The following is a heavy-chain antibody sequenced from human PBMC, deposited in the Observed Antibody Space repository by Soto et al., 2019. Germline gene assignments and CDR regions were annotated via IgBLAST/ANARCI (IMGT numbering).Heavy chain of an antibody. D-gene: IGHD3-3*01. Sequence: GGSLRLSCAASGFTFSNYSMNWVRQAPGKGLEWVSYICSSSSTIYYADSVKGRFTISRDNAKNSLYLQMNSLRAEDTAVYYCARVGVMDYDFWSGYMVSGSAFDIWGQGTMVTVSS. V-gene: IGHV3-48*01. CDR2: ICSSSSTI. CDR1: GFTFSNYS. CDR3: ARVGVMDYDFWSGYMVSGSAFDI. J-gene: IGHJ3*02.